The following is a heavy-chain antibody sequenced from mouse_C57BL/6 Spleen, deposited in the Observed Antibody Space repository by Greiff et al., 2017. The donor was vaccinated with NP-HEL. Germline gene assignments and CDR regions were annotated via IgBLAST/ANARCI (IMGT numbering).Heavy chain of an antibody. CDR2: IDPSDSYT. V-gene: IGHV1-50*01. Sequence: QVQLQQPGAELVKPGASVKLSCKASGYTFTSYWMQWVKQRPGQGLEWIGEIDPSDSYTNYNQKFKGKATLTVDPSSSTAYMQLSSLTSEDSAVYYCARSWDYDGYFDYWGQGTTLTVSS. CDR1: GYTFTSYW. D-gene: IGHD2-4*01. J-gene: IGHJ2*01. CDR3: ARSWDYDGYFDY.